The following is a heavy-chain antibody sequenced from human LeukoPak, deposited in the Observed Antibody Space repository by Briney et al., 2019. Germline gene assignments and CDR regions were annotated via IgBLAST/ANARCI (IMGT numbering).Heavy chain of an antibody. CDR3: AKDMGRWLGIDY. J-gene: IGHJ4*02. CDR2: ISWDGGST. CDR1: GFTFDDYA. Sequence: PGGSLRLSCAASGFTFDDYAMHWVRQAPGKGLEWVSLISWDGGSTYYADSVKGRFTISRDNSKNSLYLQMNSLRVEDTALYYCAKDMGRWLGIDYWGQGTLVTVSS. V-gene: IGHV3-43D*04. D-gene: IGHD6-19*01.